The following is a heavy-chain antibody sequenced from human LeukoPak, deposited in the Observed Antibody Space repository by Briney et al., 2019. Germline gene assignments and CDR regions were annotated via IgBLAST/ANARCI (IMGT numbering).Heavy chain of an antibody. J-gene: IGHJ4*02. CDR2: ISPTGSTT. V-gene: IGHV3-74*01. CDR1: GFSFSGHW. Sequence: GGSLRLSCAASGFSFSGHWMHWARQLPGKGLVWVSRISPTGSTTSYADPVKGRFTVSRDNAKNTLYLQVNNLRAEDTAVYYGARGPSSNWSGLDFWGQGTLLTVSS. CDR3: ARGPSSNWSGLDF. D-gene: IGHD6-13*01.